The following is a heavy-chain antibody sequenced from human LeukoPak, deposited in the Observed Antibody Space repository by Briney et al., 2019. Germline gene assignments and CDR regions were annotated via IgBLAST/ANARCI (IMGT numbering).Heavy chain of an antibody. CDR2: INSGSSYK. V-gene: IGHV3-21*04. CDR1: GFTFSSYS. J-gene: IGHJ4*02. Sequence: GALRLSCAASGFTFSSYSMNWVRQAPGKGLEWVSSINSGSSYKYYADSLKGRFTISRDNAKNSLYLQMNSLRAEDTAVYYCAKSFGPVIAAAGTGADWGQGTLVTVSS. CDR3: AKSFGPVIAAAGTGAD. D-gene: IGHD6-13*01.